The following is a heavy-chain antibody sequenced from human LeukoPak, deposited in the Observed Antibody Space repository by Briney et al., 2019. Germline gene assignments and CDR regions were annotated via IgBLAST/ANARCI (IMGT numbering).Heavy chain of an antibody. V-gene: IGHV3-23*01. CDR3: AKRGVVIRVILVGFHKEAYYFDF. J-gene: IGHJ4*02. CDR1: GFTFSSYA. CDR2: SGSGGST. Sequence: GGSLRLSCAASGFTFSSYAMSWVRQAPGKGLEWVSASGSGGSTYYADSVKGRFTISRDNSKNTPYLQMNSLRAEDTAVYFCAKRGVVIRVILVGFHKEAYYFDFWGQGALVTVSS. D-gene: IGHD3-22*01.